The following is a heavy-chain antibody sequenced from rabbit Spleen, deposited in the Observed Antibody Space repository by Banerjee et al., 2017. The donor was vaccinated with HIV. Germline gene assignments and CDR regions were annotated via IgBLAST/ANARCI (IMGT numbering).Heavy chain of an antibody. CDR2: IDAISGGGA. V-gene: IGHV1S40*01. D-gene: IGHD6-1*01. J-gene: IGHJ3*01. CDR3: ARHWYRDGDINYAYDL. CDR1: GFTISSTYW. Sequence: QSLEESGGDLVKPGASLTLTCTASGFTISSTYWICWVRQAPGKGLEWIACIDAISGGGAYSASWAKGRFTISKTSSTTVTLQMTSLTAADTATYFCARHWYRDGDINYAYDLWGQGTLVTVS.